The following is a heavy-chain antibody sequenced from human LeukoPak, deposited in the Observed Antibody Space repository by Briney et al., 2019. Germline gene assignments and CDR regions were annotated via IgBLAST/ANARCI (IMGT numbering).Heavy chain of an antibody. D-gene: IGHD3-22*01. Sequence: SETLSLTCTVSGGSISSSSYYWGWIRQPPGTGLEWIGSIYYSGSTYYNPSLKSRVTISVYTSKNQFSLKLSSVTAADTAVYYCARHIPPPITMIEPYYFDYWGQGTLVAVSS. CDR1: GGSISSSSYY. V-gene: IGHV4-39*01. CDR2: IYYSGST. J-gene: IGHJ4*02. CDR3: ARHIPPPITMIEPYYFDY.